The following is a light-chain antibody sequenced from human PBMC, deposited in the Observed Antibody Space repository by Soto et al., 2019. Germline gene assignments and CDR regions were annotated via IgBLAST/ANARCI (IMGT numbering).Light chain of an antibody. CDR2: DAS. CDR3: QKYVSSPIT. CDR1: QSVGSNY. J-gene: IGKJ5*01. V-gene: IGKV3-20*01. Sequence: EIVLTQSPGTLSLSPGERATLSCRASQSVGSNYLAWYQQTPGQAPRLLISDASSRPTGIPDRFSGSGSGTDFTLTISRLEPEDFAVYHCQKYVSSPITFGQGTRLEIK.